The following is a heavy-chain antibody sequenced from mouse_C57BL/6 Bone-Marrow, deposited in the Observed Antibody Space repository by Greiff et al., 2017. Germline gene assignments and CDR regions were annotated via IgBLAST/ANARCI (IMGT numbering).Heavy chain of an antibody. CDR1: GFNIKNTY. D-gene: IGHD1-1*01. J-gene: IGHJ1*03. V-gene: IGHV14-3*01. Sequence: EVQLQQSVAELVRPGASVKLSCTASGFNIKNTYMHWVKQRPEQGLEWIGRIDPANGNTKYAPKFPGKATITADTSSNTAYLQLSSLTSEDTAIYYCALITTVVATRDWYFDVWGTGTTVTVSS. CDR3: ALITTVVATRDWYFDV. CDR2: IDPANGNT.